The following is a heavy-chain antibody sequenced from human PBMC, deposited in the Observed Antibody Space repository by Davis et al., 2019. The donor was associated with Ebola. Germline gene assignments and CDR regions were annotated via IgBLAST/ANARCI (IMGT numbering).Heavy chain of an antibody. D-gene: IGHD3-9*01. CDR3: AKAFPTYYDILSHGMDV. CDR1: GFTFDDYA. V-gene: IGHV3-9*01. CDR2: ISWNSGSI. J-gene: IGHJ6*04. Sequence: PGGSLRLSCAASGFTFDDYAMHWVRQAPGKGLEWVSGISWNSGSIGYADSVKGRFTISRDNAKNSLYLQMNSLRAEDTALYYCAKAFPTYYDILSHGMDVWGKGTTVTVSS.